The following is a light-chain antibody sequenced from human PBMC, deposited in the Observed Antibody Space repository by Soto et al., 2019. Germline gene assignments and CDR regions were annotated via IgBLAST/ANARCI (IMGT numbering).Light chain of an antibody. CDR3: QQSYRFPRP. J-gene: IGKJ5*01. CDR1: RPIGSH. V-gene: IGKV1-39*01. CDR2: STS. Sequence: EMTLQKASLSASLGDRVTITCQARRPIGSHLNWYQQKPGKAPKLLIYSTSSLQSGVPSRFSGSGSGTDFTLSISDLQPEDFATYYCQQSYRFPRPFGQLTLPEIK.